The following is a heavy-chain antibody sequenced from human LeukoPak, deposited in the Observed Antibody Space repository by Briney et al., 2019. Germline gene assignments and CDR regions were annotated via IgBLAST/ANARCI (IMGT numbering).Heavy chain of an antibody. CDR2: ISSSSSYI. CDR1: GFTFSSYS. D-gene: IGHD3-10*01. CDR3: AKDPWYYYGSGSLENDY. Sequence: PEGSLRLSRAASGFTFSSYSMNWVRQAPRKGLEWVSSISSSSSYIYYADSVKGRFTISRDNAKNSLYLQMNSLRAEDTAVYYCAKDPWYYYGSGSLENDYWGRGTLVTVSS. J-gene: IGHJ4*02. V-gene: IGHV3-21*04.